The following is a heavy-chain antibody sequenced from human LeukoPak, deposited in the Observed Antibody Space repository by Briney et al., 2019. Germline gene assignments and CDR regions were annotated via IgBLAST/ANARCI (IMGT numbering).Heavy chain of an antibody. V-gene: IGHV3-21*01. CDR2: ISSSSNYR. Sequence: PGGSLTLSCAASGFTFSSYSMKWVRQPPGKGLEWVSSISSSSNYRYYAESVKGRFTISRDYAQNSLYLQMNSLRAEDTAVYYCASNPLYCSSTSCPFDYWGQGTLVTVSS. J-gene: IGHJ4*02. CDR3: ASNPLYCSSTSCPFDY. D-gene: IGHD2-2*01. CDR1: GFTFSSYS.